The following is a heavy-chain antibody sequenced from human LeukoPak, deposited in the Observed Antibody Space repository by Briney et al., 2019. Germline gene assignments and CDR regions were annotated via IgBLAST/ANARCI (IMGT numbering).Heavy chain of an antibody. CDR2: IIPILGIA. D-gene: IGHD6-13*01. CDR1: GGTFSSYT. Sequence: SVKVSCKASGGTFSSYTISWVRQAPGQGLEWMGRIIPILGIANYAQKFQGRVTVTADKSTSTAYMELSSLRSEDTAVYYCARDQQGDSSSWYWGNNWFDPWGQGTLVTVSS. CDR3: ARDQQGDSSSWYWGNNWFDP. V-gene: IGHV1-69*04. J-gene: IGHJ5*02.